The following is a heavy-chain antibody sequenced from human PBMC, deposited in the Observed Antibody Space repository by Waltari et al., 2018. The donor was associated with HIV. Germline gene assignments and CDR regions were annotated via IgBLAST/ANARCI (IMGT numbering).Heavy chain of an antibody. D-gene: IGHD1-1*01. Sequence: EVQLVESGGGLIQPGGSLRLSCAASGFTVSSNYMSWVRQAPWKGLEWFSVIYSGGSTYYADSVKGRFTISRDNSKNTLYLQMNSLRAEDTAVYYCARGVWTYNPDYWGQGTLVTVSS. J-gene: IGHJ4*02. CDR3: ARGVWTYNPDY. CDR1: GFTVSSNY. V-gene: IGHV3-53*01. CDR2: IYSGGST.